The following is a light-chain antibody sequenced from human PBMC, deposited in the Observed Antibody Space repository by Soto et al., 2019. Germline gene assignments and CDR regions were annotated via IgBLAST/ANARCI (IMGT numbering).Light chain of an antibody. V-gene: IGKV3-20*01. CDR1: QSVSSDY. Sequence: DIVLTQSPGTLSLSPGERATLSCRASQSVSSDYLAWYQQKPGQAPRPLIYGASSRATGTPDRFSGSGSGTDFTLTISRLEPEDFAVYYCKQYGSSGTCGQGNKVDIK. CDR3: KQYGSSGT. CDR2: GAS. J-gene: IGKJ1*01.